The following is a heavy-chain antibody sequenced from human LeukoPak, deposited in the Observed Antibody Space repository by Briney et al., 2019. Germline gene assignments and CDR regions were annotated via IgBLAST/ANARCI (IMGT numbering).Heavy chain of an antibody. D-gene: IGHD1-26*01. V-gene: IGHV3-64*02. CDR1: GFTFSDYT. CDR2: ITSNGAYT. Sequence: GGSLRLSCAASGFTFSDYTMHWVRQAPGKRLQSVSAITSNGAYTHYADSVKGRFTISRDNSRNAVFLQMGGLRIEDMAVYYCARVKMGATVSDYYYYYMDVWGTGTTVTVSS. CDR3: ARVKMGATVSDYYYYYMDV. J-gene: IGHJ6*03.